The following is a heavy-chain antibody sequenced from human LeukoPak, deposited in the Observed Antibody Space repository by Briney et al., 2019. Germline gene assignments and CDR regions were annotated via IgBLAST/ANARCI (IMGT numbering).Heavy chain of an antibody. CDR3: TRSYDFYFDY. CDR2: VYYTGTT. V-gene: IGHV4-39*07. CDR1: GGSIRSSSHY. Sequence: SETLSLTCTVSGGSIRSSSHYWGWIRQSPGKGLEWIGTVYYTGTTYYNPSLKSRVAISVDTSKNQFSLKLSSVTAADTAVYYCTRSYDFYFDYWGQGTLVTVSS. D-gene: IGHD1-26*01. J-gene: IGHJ4*02.